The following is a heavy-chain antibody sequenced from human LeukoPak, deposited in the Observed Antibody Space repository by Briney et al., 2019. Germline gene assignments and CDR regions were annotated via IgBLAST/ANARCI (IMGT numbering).Heavy chain of an antibody. CDR2: IRSKTHGGTT. Sequence: GGSLRLSCTSSGFIFGDYGMGWFRQAPGKGLEWVGFIRSKTHGGTTEYAASVRGRFTMSRDDSKSIAYLQMSSLKAEDTAIYYCTRAGRSDSWYGVGDYWGQGTLVTVSS. CDR1: GFIFGDYG. V-gene: IGHV3-49*03. J-gene: IGHJ4*02. D-gene: IGHD6-13*01. CDR3: TRAGRSDSWYGVGDY.